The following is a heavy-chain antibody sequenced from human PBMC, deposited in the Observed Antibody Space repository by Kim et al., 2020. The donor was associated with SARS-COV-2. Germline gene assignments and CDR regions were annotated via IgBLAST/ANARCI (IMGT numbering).Heavy chain of an antibody. CDR2: IYYSGST. D-gene: IGHD3-22*01. Sequence: SETLSLTCTVSGGSISSYYWSWIRQPPGKGLEWIGYIYYSGSTNYNPSLKSRVTISVGTSKNQFSLKLSSVTAADTAVYYCAREPYYYDSSGYYYYYGMDVWGQGTTVTVSS. V-gene: IGHV4-59*01. J-gene: IGHJ6*02. CDR1: GGSISSYY. CDR3: AREPYYYDSSGYYYYYGMDV.